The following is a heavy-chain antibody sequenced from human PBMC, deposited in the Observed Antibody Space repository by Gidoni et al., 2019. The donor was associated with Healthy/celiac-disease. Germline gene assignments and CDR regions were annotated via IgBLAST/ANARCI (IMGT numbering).Heavy chain of an antibody. CDR1: GFSLGTRGVG. CDR3: AHRVYYGGNSGGFDY. CDR2: IYWNDDK. J-gene: IGHJ4*02. V-gene: IGHV2-5*01. Sequence: QITLKESGPTLVKPTQTLTLTCTFSGFSLGTRGVGVGWIRQPPGKALEWLALIYWNDDKRYSPALKSRLTITKDTSKNQVVLTMTNMDPVDTATYYCAHRVYYGGNSGGFDYWGQGTLVTVSS. D-gene: IGHD4-17*01.